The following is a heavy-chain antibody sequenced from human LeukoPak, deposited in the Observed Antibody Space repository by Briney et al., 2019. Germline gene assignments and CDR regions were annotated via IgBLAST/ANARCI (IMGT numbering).Heavy chain of an antibody. CDR2: INHSGST. Sequence: SETLSLTCAVYGGSFSGYYWSWIRQPPGKGLEWIGEINHSGSTNYNPSLKSRVTMSVDTSKNQFSLKLSSVTAADTAVYYCAREGSSTSCYKYWGQGTLVTVSS. D-gene: IGHD2-2*02. CDR3: AREGSSTSCYKY. V-gene: IGHV4-34*01. CDR1: GGSFSGYY. J-gene: IGHJ4*02.